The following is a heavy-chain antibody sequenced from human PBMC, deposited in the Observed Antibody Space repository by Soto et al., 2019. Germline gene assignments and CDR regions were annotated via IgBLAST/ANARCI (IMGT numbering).Heavy chain of an antibody. CDR2: ISGSGGST. CDR3: AKNGGNYYGLTFYY. V-gene: IGHV3-23*01. CDR1: GFTFSSYA. J-gene: IGHJ4*02. Sequence: PGGSLRLSCAASGFTFSSYAMSWVRQAPGKGLEWVSGISGSGGSTYYADSVKGRFTISRDNSKNTLYLQMNSLRAEDTAVYYCAKNGGNYYGLTFYYWGQGTLVTVSS. D-gene: IGHD3-10*01.